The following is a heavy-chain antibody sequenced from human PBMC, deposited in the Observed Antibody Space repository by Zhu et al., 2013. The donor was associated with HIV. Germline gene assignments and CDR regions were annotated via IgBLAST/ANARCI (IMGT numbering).Heavy chain of an antibody. D-gene: IGHD6-13*01. V-gene: IGHV3-9*01. CDR2: ISWNSGSI. CDR1: GFTFDDYA. CDR3: AKDSQDGAAGWADY. J-gene: IGHJ4*02. Sequence: EVQLVESGGGLVQPGRSLRLSCAASGFTFDDYAMHWVRQAPGKGLEWVSGISWNSGSIGYADSVKGRFTISRDNAKNSLYLQMNSLRAEDTALYYCAKDSQDGAAGWADYWGQGTLVTVSS.